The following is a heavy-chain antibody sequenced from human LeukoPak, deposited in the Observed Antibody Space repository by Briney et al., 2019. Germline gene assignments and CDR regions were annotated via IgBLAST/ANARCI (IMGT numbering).Heavy chain of an antibody. J-gene: IGHJ5*02. D-gene: IGHD4-17*01. CDR3: AKSGYGDYEFWFDP. CDR2: ISGSGGST. CDR1: GFTFSSYA. V-gene: IGHV3-23*01. Sequence: PGGSLRLSCAASGFTFSSYAMSSVRQAPGKGLEWVSAISGSGGSTYYADSVKGRFTISRDNSKNTLYLQMNSLRAEDTAVYYCAKSGYGDYEFWFDPWGQGTLVTVSS.